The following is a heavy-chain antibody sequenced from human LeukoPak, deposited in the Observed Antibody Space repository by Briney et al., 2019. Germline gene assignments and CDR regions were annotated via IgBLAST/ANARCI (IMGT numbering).Heavy chain of an antibody. CDR2: ISGSGSGGST. D-gene: IGHD6-19*01. CDR1: GFTFSSSA. CDR3: ARGQKIAVAGTADWFDP. V-gene: IGHV3-23*01. J-gene: IGHJ5*02. Sequence: GGSLRLSCAASGFTFSSSAMSWVRQAPGKGLEWVSSISGSGSGGSTYYADSVKGRFTISRDNSKNTLYLQMSTLRPEDTAVYYCARGQKIAVAGTADWFDPWGQGTLVTVSS.